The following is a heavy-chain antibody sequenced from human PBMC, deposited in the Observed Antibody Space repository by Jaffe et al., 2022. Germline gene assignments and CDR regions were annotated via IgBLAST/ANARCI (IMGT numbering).Heavy chain of an antibody. CDR2: IYYSGST. CDR3: AASGSSDFDY. CDR1: GGSISSYY. D-gene: IGHD1-26*01. Sequence: QVQLQESGPGLVKPSETLSLTCTVSGGSISSYYWSWIRQPPGKGLEWIGYIYYSGSTNYNPSLKSRVTISVDTSKNQFSLKLSSVTAADTAVYYCAASGSSDFDYWGQGTLVTVSS. J-gene: IGHJ4*02. V-gene: IGHV4-59*01.